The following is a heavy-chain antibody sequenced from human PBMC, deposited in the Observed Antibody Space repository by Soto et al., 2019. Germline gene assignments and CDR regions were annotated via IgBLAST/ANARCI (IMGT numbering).Heavy chain of an antibody. J-gene: IGHJ5*01. D-gene: IGHD6-19*01. V-gene: IGHV1-18*04. CDR3: ARDQWLKVPAVVGDKFDS. CDR2: INSYNGDT. Sequence: QVQLVQSGGEEKKPGASVKVSCKASGYDFIGHGISWVRQARGQGLEWMGWINSYNGDTKYARKYQDRITLTKDKSTGKVYMELTSLRSDDTAVYYCARDQWLKVPAVVGDKFDSWGQGTLVTVSS. CDR1: GYDFIGHG.